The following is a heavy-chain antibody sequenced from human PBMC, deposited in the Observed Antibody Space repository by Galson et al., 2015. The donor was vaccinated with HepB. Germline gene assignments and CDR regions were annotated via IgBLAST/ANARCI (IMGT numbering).Heavy chain of an antibody. Sequence: SLRLSCAASGFTFSGSAMYWVRQASGKGLEWLGRIRSKANSYATAYAASVKGRFTISRDDSKNTAYLQMNSLKIEDTAVYYCAGPNGDYFPPHYWGQGTLVTVSS. V-gene: IGHV3-73*01. CDR2: IRSKANSYAT. CDR3: AGPNGDYFPPHY. D-gene: IGHD4-17*01. CDR1: GFTFSGSA. J-gene: IGHJ4*02.